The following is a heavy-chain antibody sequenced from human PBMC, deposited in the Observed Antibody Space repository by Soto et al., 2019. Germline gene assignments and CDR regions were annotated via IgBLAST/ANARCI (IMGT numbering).Heavy chain of an antibody. CDR3: ARGAYYYDSSGYYYVPFDY. J-gene: IGHJ4*02. Sequence: SETLSLTCAVSGGFISSGGYSWSWIRQPPGKGLEWIGYIYHSGSTYYNPSLKSRVTISVDRSKNQFSLKLSSVTAADTAVYYCARGAYYYDSSGYYYVPFDYWGQGTLVTVSS. CDR1: GGFISSGGYS. V-gene: IGHV4-30-2*01. D-gene: IGHD3-22*01. CDR2: IYHSGST.